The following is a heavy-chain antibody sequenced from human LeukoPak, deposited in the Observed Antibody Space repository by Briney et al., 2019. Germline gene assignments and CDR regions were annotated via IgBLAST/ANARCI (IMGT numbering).Heavy chain of an antibody. V-gene: IGHV3-21*04. D-gene: IGHD3-10*01. CDR1: GFIFNDYT. J-gene: IGHJ4*02. CDR2: ISASTFYI. Sequence: GGSLRLSCAASGFIFNDYTINWIRQAPGRGLEWVSSISASTFYIYYADSVRGRFTISRDNAKNSVFLQMNSLRAEDTAVYYCARAAARGMRASDYWGQGTLVTVSS. CDR3: ARAAARGMRASDY.